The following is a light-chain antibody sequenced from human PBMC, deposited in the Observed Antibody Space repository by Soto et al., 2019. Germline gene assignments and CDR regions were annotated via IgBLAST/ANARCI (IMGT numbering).Light chain of an antibody. CDR3: QQYNSYSRT. V-gene: IGKV1-5*03. CDR1: QTISSW. CDR2: KAS. Sequence: IQMTHSPSTLSGSVGDRVTITCRASQTISSWLAWYQQKPGKAPKLLIYKASSLESGVPSRFSGSGSGTEFTLTISSLQPDDFATYYCQQYNSYSRTFGQGTKV. J-gene: IGKJ1*01.